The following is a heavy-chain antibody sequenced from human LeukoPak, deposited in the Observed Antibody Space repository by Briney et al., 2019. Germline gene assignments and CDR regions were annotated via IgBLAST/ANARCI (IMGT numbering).Heavy chain of an antibody. CDR2: IYYSGST. D-gene: IGHD2-15*01. CDR3: ARDPAVVAAGGYYYYGMDV. Sequence: SETLSLTCTVSGGSISGYYWSWIRQPPGPGLEWIGDIYYSGSTNYNPSLKSRVTISVDTSKSQFSLKLSSVTAADTAVYYCARDPAVVAAGGYYYYGMDVWGQGTTVTVSS. V-gene: IGHV4-59*01. CDR1: GGSISGYY. J-gene: IGHJ6*02.